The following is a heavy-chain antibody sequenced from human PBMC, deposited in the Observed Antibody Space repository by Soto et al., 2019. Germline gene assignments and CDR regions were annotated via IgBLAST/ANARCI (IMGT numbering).Heavy chain of an antibody. CDR3: ANHIAAAGTDYGMDV. J-gene: IGHJ6*02. CDR2: ISGSGGST. CDR1: GFTFSRYA. Sequence: EVQLLESGGGLVQPGGSLRLSCAASGFTFSRYAMSWVRQAPGKGLEWVSAISGSGGSTYYADSVKGRFTISRDNSKNTLYLQMDSLRAEDTAVYYFANHIAAAGTDYGMDVWGQGTTVTVSS. D-gene: IGHD6-13*01. V-gene: IGHV3-23*01.